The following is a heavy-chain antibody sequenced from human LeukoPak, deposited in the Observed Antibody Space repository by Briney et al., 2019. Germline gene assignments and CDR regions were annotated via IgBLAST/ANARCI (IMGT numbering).Heavy chain of an antibody. D-gene: IGHD2-2*02. CDR3: ARAIGGCSSTSCYTFDAFDI. CDR2: IIPILGIA. V-gene: IGHV1-69*04. Sequence: TSVKVSCKASGGTFSSYAISWVRQAPGQGLEWMERIIPILGIANYAQKFQGRVTITTDESTSTAYMELSSLRSEDTAVYYCARAIGGCSSTSCYTFDAFDIWGQGTMVTVSS. CDR1: GGTFSSYA. J-gene: IGHJ3*02.